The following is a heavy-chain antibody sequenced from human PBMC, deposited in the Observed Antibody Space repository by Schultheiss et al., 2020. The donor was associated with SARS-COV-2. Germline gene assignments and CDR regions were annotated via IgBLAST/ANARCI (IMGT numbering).Heavy chain of an antibody. Sequence: GGSLRLSCAASGFTFSSYAMHWVRQAPGKGLEWVSAISGSGGSTYYADSVKGRFTISRDNSKNTLYLQMNSLRAEDTAVYYCARPQYYYDSSARGYYGMDVWGQGTTVTVSS. V-gene: IGHV3-23*01. D-gene: IGHD3-22*01. CDR1: GFTFSSYA. CDR3: ARPQYYYDSSARGYYGMDV. CDR2: ISGSGGST. J-gene: IGHJ6*02.